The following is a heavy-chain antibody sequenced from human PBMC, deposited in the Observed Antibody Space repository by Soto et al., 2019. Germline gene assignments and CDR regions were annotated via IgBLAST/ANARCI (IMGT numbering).Heavy chain of an antibody. CDR3: ARGRSSSWSYYFDY. J-gene: IGHJ4*02. CDR1: GFTFSSYA. CDR2: ISYDGSNK. V-gene: IGHV3-30-3*01. D-gene: IGHD6-13*01. Sequence: QVQLVESGGGVVQPGRSLRLSCAASGFTFSSYAMHWVRQAPGKGLEWVAVISYDGSNKYYADSVKGRFTISRDNSKNTLYLQMNSLRAEDTAMYYCARGRSSSWSYYFDYWGQGTLVTVSS.